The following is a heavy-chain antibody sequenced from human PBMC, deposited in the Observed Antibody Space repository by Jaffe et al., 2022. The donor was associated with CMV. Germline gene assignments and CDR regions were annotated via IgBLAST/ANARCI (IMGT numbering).Heavy chain of an antibody. CDR3: ARYPGEPLGGFDY. CDR2: IYPGDSDT. CDR1: GYYFPGSW. Sequence: EAQLVQSGAEVKKPGESLKISCKASGYYFPGSWIGWVRQMPGKGLELMGIIYPGDSDTRYSPSFRGQVSISADKSISTAYLQWSSLEASDTAMYYCARYPGEPLGGFDYWGQGTLVTVSS. D-gene: IGHD7-27*01. V-gene: IGHV5-51*01. J-gene: IGHJ4*02.